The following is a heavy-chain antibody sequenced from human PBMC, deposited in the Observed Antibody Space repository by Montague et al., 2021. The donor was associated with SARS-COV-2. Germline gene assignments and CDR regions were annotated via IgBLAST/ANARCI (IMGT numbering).Heavy chain of an antibody. CDR3: ARGGLAGGNYDIWSFSYTSPLDY. V-gene: IGHV4-34*01. Sequence: SETLSLTCAVYGGSFSAHSWSWIRQSPGKGLEWIGEINHRGSTTYMSSLKSRATMSVDTSMNQFSLKMSSVTAADTAIYYCARGGLAGGNYDIWSFSYTSPLDYWGQGTQVTVSS. CDR1: GGSFSAHS. D-gene: IGHD3-3*01. J-gene: IGHJ4*02. CDR2: INHRGST.